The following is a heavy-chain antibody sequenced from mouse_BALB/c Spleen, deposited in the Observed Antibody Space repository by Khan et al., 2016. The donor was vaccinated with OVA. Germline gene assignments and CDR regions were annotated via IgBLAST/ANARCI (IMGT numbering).Heavy chain of an antibody. V-gene: IGHV3-2*02. D-gene: IGHD1-2*01. CDR3: ARTARIKY. J-gene: IGHJ2*01. CDR2: ISYSGST. Sequence: EVELVESGPGLVKPSQSLSLTCTVTGYSITSGYGWNWIRQFPGNKLEWMGYISYSGSTNYNPSLKSRISITRDTSKNQFFLQLNSVTTEDTATYSCARTARIKYWGQGTNLTVSS. CDR1: GYSITSGYG.